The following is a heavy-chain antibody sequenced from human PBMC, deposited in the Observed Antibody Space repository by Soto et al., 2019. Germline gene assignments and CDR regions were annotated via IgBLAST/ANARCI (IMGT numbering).Heavy chain of an antibody. J-gene: IGHJ6*02. Sequence: GGSLRLSCAASGFTFSSYGMHWVRQAPGKGLEWVAVISYDGSNKYYADSVKGRFTISRDNSKNTLYLQMNSLRAEDTAVYYCAKDLEVVTAIPNYYYYYGMDVWGQGTTVTVSS. V-gene: IGHV3-30*18. CDR3: AKDLEVVTAIPNYYYYYGMDV. CDR2: ISYDGSNK. D-gene: IGHD2-21*02. CDR1: GFTFSSYG.